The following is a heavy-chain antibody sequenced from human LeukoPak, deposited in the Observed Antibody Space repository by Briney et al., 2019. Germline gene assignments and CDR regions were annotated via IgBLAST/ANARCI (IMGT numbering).Heavy chain of an antibody. D-gene: IGHD3-22*01. CDR1: GYXFTGYY. J-gene: IGHJ4*02. CDR3: AREDSSGYDY. Sequence: ASVKVSCKASGYXFTGYYMHWVRQAPGQGLEWMGWINPNSGGTNYAQNFQGRVTMTRDTSICTAYMEVSRLRSDDTAVYYCAREDSSGYDYWGQGTLVTVSS. V-gene: IGHV1-2*02. CDR2: INPNSGGT.